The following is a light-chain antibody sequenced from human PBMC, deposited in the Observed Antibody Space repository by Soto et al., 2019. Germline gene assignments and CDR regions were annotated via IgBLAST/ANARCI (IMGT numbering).Light chain of an antibody. V-gene: IGKV4-1*01. J-gene: IGKJ4*01. CDR1: QSVLYNSNNKNY. Sequence: DIVMTQSPDSLAVSLGERASINCKSSQSVLYNSNNKNYLAWYQQKPGQPPKLLIYWASTRESGVPDRFSGSGSGTDFTLSISSLQAEDVAVYYCQQYYDNPITFGGGTKVEIK. CDR3: QQYYDNPIT. CDR2: WAS.